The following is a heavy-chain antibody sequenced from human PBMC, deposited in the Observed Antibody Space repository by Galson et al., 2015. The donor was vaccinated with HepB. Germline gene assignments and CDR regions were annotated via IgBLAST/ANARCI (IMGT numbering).Heavy chain of an antibody. CDR2: IYTRGTT. CDR3: AIGHSASGSLFAY. D-gene: IGHD1-26*01. V-gene: IGHV4-4*07. J-gene: IGHJ4*02. CDR1: GDSITSSY. Sequence: SETLSLTCTVSGDSITSSYWNWLRQPAGKALEYIGRIYTRGTTNYNPSLNSRVTISVDTSKNQVSLKLNSVPAADPAVYYCAIGHSASGSLFAYWRPGTQVAVAS.